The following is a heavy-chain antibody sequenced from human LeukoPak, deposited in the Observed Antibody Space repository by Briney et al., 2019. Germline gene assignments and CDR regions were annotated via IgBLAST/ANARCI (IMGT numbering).Heavy chain of an antibody. D-gene: IGHD5-24*01. V-gene: IGHV3-23*01. CDR1: GFTFSSSA. CDR2: ISNNGGYT. Sequence: GGSLRLSCAASGFTFSSSAMSWVRQAPGKGLEWVSAISNNGGYTYYADSVQGRFTISRDNSKNTLYLQMNSLRAEDTVVYYCAKGTSSLEMANDYWGQGTLVTVSS. CDR3: AKGTSSLEMANDY. J-gene: IGHJ4*02.